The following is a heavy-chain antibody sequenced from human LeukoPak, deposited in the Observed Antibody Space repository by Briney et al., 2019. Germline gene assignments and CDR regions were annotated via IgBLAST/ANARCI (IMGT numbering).Heavy chain of an antibody. CDR3: ARETKYYDFWSGTRAHAFDI. CDR1: GGSIRNYY. D-gene: IGHD3-3*01. Sequence: SETLSLTCTVSGGSIRNYYWNWIRQPPGKRLEWIGDMFYSGNTNYSPSLKSRVTISVDTSKNQFSLSLSSVTTADTAVYYCARETKYYDFWSGTRAHAFDIWGQGTMVTVSS. J-gene: IGHJ3*02. CDR2: MFYSGNT. V-gene: IGHV4-59*01.